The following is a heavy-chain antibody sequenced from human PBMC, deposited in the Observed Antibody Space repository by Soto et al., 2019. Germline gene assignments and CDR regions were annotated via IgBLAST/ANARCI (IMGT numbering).Heavy chain of an antibody. Sequence: GGSLRLSCAASGFTFSSYAMSWVRQAPGKGLEWVSAIGGSGGSTYYADSVKGRFTISRDNSKNTLYLQMNSLRAEDTAVYYCAKYGGYDRKPPRYYYIDVWGKGAKVPVSS. CDR3: AKYGGYDRKPPRYYYIDV. D-gene: IGHD5-12*01. CDR1: GFTFSSYA. CDR2: IGGSGGST. J-gene: IGHJ6*03. V-gene: IGHV3-23*01.